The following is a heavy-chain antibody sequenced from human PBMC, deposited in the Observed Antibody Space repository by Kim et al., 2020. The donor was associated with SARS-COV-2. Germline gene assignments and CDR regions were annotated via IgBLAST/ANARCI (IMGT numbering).Heavy chain of an antibody. CDR3: ARVRGVVVPAFYWYFDL. J-gene: IGHJ2*01. CDR2: IYYSGST. D-gene: IGHD2-2*01. V-gene: IGHV4-31*03. CDR1: GGSISSGGYY. Sequence: SETLSLTCTVSGGSISSGGYYWSWIRQHPGKGLEWIGYIYYSGSTYYNPSLKSRVTISVDTSKNQFSLKLSSVTAADTAVYYCARVRGVVVPAFYWYFDLWGRGTLVTVSS.